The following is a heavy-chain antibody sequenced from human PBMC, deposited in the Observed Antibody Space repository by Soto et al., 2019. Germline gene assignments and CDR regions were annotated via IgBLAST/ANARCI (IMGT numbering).Heavy chain of an antibody. D-gene: IGHD6-19*01. J-gene: IGHJ4*02. CDR3: ASLDSSGWFYY. CDR2: IVVGSGNT. CDR1: GFTFTSSA. V-gene: IGHV1-58*02. Sequence: EASVKVSCKASGFTFTSSAMQWVRQARGQGLEWMGWIVVGSGNTNYAQKFQGRVTITRDKSTSTAYMELSSLRSEDTAVYYCASLDSSGWFYYWGQGTLVTVSS.